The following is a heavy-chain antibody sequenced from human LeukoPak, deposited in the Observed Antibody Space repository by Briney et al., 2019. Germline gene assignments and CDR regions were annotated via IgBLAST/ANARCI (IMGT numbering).Heavy chain of an antibody. CDR3: ARDIGHRYSDSGYMDV. Sequence: PGGSLRLSCAASGFTFSSYSMNWVRQAPGKGLEWVSSISSSSSSYIYYADSVKGRFTISRDNAKNSLYLQMNSLRAEDTAVYYCARDIGHRYSDSGYMDVWGKGTTVTVSS. J-gene: IGHJ6*03. CDR1: GFTFSSYS. V-gene: IGHV3-21*01. CDR2: ISSSSSSYI. D-gene: IGHD3-10*01.